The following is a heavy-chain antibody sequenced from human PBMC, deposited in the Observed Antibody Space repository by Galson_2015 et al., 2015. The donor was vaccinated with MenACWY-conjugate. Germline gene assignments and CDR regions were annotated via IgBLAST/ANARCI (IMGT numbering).Heavy chain of an antibody. CDR2: ISSSSSYI. V-gene: IGHV3-21*01. CDR1: GFTFSNYN. CDR3: AKGTIAARPNWFDP. J-gene: IGHJ5*02. D-gene: IGHD6-6*01. Sequence: SLRLSCAASGFTFSNYNMNWVRPTPGKGLEWVSCISSSSSYIYYADSVKGRFTISRDNAKNSLYLQMNSLRAEDTAVYYCAKGTIAARPNWFDPWGQGTLVTVPS.